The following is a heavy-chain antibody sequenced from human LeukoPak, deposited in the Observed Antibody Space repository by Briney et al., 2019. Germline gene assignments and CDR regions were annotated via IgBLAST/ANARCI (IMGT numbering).Heavy chain of an antibody. D-gene: IGHD3-10*01. CDR3: ASNYYGSGSLDY. CDR1: GGSISSYY. CDR2: IYYSGST. J-gene: IGHJ4*02. V-gene: IGHV4-59*08. Sequence: KPSETLSLTCTVSGGSISSYYWSWIRQPPGKGLEWIGNIYYSGSTNYNPSLKSRVTISVDTSKNQFSLKLSSVTAADTAVYYCASNYYGSGSLDYWGQGNLVTVSS.